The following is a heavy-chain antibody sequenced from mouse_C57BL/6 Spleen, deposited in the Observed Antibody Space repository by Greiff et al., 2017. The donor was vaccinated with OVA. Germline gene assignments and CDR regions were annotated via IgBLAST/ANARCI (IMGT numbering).Heavy chain of an antibody. D-gene: IGHD1-1*01. CDR1: GYTFTGYW. J-gene: IGHJ4*01. V-gene: IGHV1-9*01. CDR2: ILPGSGST. CDR3: ARSFITTVVATYYYAMDY. Sequence: VQLQQSGAELMKPGASVKLSCKATGYTFTGYWIEWVKQRPGHGLEWIGEILPGSGSTNYNEKFKGKATFTADTSSNTAYMQLSSLTTEDSAIYYCARSFITTVVATYYYAMDYWGQGTSVTVSS.